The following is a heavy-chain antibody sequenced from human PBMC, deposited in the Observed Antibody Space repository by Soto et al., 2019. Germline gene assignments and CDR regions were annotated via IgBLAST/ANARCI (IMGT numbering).Heavy chain of an antibody. D-gene: IGHD6-13*01. CDR1: GFTFSSYD. CDR2: IGTAGDT. Sequence: EVQLVESGGGLVQPGGCLRLSCAASGFTFSSYDMHWVRQATGKGLEWVSAIGTAGDTYYPGSVKGRFTISRENAKNSLYLQMNSLRAGDTAVYYCARNIAAAGTGGMDVWGQGTTVTVSS. J-gene: IGHJ6*02. CDR3: ARNIAAAGTGGMDV. V-gene: IGHV3-13*04.